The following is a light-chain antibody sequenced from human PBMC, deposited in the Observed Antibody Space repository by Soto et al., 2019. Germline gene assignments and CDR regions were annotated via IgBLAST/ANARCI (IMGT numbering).Light chain of an antibody. J-gene: IGKJ4*01. CDR3: QQSNSFPFT. V-gene: IGKV1-12*01. CDR1: QAISSW. Sequence: IQMTQSPSSVSASVGDGVTITCRASQAISSWLAWYQQRPGKAPKLLIYAASSLQSGVPSRFSGSGSGTDFTLTINSLQPEDFATYYCQQSNSFPFTFGGGTKVEIK. CDR2: AAS.